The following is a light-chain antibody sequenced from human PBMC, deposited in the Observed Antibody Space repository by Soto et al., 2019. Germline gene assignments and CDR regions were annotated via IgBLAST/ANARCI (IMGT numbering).Light chain of an antibody. CDR2: DVT. V-gene: IGLV2-11*01. CDR3: SSYVGSNNLV. CDR1: ISDVAGYNY. J-gene: IGLJ2*01. Sequence: QSALTQPRSVSGSPGQSVTISCTGTISDVAGYNYVSWYQHHPGKAPKLLISDVTKRPSWVPDRFSGSKSGSTASLTISELQAEDEADYYCSSYVGSNNLVFGGGTKLTVL.